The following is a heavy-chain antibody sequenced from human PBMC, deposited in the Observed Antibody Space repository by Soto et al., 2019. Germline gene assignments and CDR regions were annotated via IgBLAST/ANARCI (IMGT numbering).Heavy chain of an antibody. D-gene: IGHD2-15*01. J-gene: IGHJ4*02. CDR3: THSTRRAGCSGGHRYFFDS. Sequence: QITLKEPGPTLVKPTQTLTLTCTCSGFSVSASGVGMGWIRQPPGKALEWLALLFWDDDKRYSPSLKRRLTITKATXXNXVXXTMTHMDPEDTATYYCTHSTRRAGCSGGHRYFFDSWGQGTPVTVSS. CDR2: LFWDDDK. CDR1: GFSVSASGVG. V-gene: IGHV2-5*02.